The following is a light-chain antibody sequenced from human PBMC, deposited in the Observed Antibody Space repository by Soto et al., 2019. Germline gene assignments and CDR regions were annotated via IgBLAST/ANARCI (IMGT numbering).Light chain of an antibody. V-gene: IGKV1-33*01. CDR3: QQYENLPT. Sequence: DIQMTQSPSSLSASVGDRVTITCQANQDISNSLNWYQQKPGKPPKLIIYDASHLQTGVPSRFSGSGSETDFTFTISSLQPEDIATYYCQQYENLPTFGQGTRLEIK. CDR2: DAS. J-gene: IGKJ5*01. CDR1: QDISNS.